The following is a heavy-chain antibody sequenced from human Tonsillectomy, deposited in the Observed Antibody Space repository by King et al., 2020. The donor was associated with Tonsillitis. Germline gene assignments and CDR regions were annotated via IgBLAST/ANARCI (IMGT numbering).Heavy chain of an antibody. J-gene: IGHJ4*02. D-gene: IGHD6-13*01. Sequence: VQLVESGGGLVQPGGSLRLSCAASEFTFSNYWMHWVRQAPGKGLVWVSRINSDASSTNYADSVKGRFTVSRDNAKSTLYLQMNSLRAEDTAVYYCASRIVVAGFDYWGQGTLVTVSS. CDR3: ASRIVVAGFDY. CDR1: EFTFSNYW. V-gene: IGHV3-74*01. CDR2: INSDASST.